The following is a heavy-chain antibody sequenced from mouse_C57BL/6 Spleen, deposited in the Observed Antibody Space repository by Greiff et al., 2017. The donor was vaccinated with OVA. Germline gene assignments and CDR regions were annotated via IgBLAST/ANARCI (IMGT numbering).Heavy chain of an antibody. CDR3: ARGYYGSSSFAY. D-gene: IGHD1-1*01. J-gene: IGHJ3*01. V-gene: IGHV1-9*01. CDR1: GYTFTGYW. Sequence: QVQLQQSGAELMKPGASVKLSCKATGYTFTGYWIEWVKQRPGHGLEWIGEILPGSGSTNYNEKFKGKATFTADTSSNTAYMQRSSLTTEDSAIYYCARGYYGSSSFAYWGQGTLVTVSA. CDR2: ILPGSGST.